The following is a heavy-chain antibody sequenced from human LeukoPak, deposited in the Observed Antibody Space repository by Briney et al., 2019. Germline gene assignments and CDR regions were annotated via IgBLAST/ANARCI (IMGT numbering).Heavy chain of an antibody. CDR1: GGTFSSYA. CDR2: IIPILGIA. D-gene: IGHD3-3*01. CDR3: AGDGDVDRDAFDT. Sequence: SVKVSCKASGGTFSSYAISWVRQAPGQGLEWMGRIIPILGIANYAQKFQGRVTITADKSTSTAYMELSSLRSEDTAVYYCAGDGDVDRDAFDTWGQGTMVTVSS. J-gene: IGHJ3*02. V-gene: IGHV1-69*04.